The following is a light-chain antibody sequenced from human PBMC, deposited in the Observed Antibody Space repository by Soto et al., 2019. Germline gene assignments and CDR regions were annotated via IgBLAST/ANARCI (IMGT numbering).Light chain of an antibody. Sequence: QSALTQPASVSGSPGQSVTISCTGSSSGVGDDNYVSWYQQHPGKAPKLVIFDVSDRPSGVSNRFSGSRSGNTASLTISGLQAEDEADYYCSSDTFSDILFGGGTKLTVL. J-gene: IGLJ2*01. CDR2: DVS. CDR1: SSGVGDDNY. CDR3: SSDTFSDIL. V-gene: IGLV2-14*01.